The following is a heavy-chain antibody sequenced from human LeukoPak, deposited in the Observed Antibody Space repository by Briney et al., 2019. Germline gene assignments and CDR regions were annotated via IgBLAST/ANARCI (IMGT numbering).Heavy chain of an antibody. Sequence: QTGGSLRLSCAASGFTFSSYAMHWVRQAPGKGLEWVAVISYDGSNKYYADSVKGRFTISRDNSKNTLYLQMNSLRAEDTAVYYCARDGEVSYSSSWTFPTGPDYWGQGTLVTVSS. CDR3: ARDGEVSYSSSWTFPTGPDY. J-gene: IGHJ4*02. V-gene: IGHV3-30-3*01. CDR1: GFTFSSYA. D-gene: IGHD6-13*01. CDR2: ISYDGSNK.